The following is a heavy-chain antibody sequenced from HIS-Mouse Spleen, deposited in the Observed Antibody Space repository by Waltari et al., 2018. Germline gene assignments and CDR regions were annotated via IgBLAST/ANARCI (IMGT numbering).Heavy chain of an antibody. V-gene: IGHV4-39*07. Sequence: QLQLQESGPGLVRPSENRSLTCPVSGSPISCSIYYRALLRPPPGKGLVCIGSIYYSGSTYYHPSLKSRVTISVDTSKNQFSLKLSSVTAADTAVYYCAREIPYSSSWYDWYFDLWGRGTLVTVSS. CDR3: AREIPYSSSWYDWYFDL. J-gene: IGHJ2*01. D-gene: IGHD6-13*01. CDR1: GSPISCSIYY. CDR2: IYYSGST.